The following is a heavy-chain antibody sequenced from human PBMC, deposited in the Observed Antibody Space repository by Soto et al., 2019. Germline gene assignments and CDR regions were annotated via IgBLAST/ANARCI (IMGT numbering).Heavy chain of an antibody. Sequence: GESLKISCKGSGYSFTSYWIGWVRQMPGKGLEWMGIIYPGDSDTRYSPSFQGQVTISADKSISTAYLQWSSLKASDTAMYYCARGHVLRFLEWLYDAFDIWGQGTMVTVS. CDR3: ARGHVLRFLEWLYDAFDI. V-gene: IGHV5-51*01. CDR1: GYSFTSYW. D-gene: IGHD3-3*01. CDR2: IYPGDSDT. J-gene: IGHJ3*02.